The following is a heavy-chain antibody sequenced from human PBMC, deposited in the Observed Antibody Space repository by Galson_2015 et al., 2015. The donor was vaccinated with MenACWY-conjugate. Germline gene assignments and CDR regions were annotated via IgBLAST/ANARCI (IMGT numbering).Heavy chain of an antibody. CDR2: INSDGRST. V-gene: IGHV3-74*01. CDR3: ARMRYSVTWNGFDY. J-gene: IGHJ4*02. D-gene: IGHD5/OR15-5a*01. CDR1: GFTFSTYW. Sequence: FLRLSCAASGFTFSTYWMHWVRQAPGKGLVWVSRINSDGRSTSYADSVKGRFTISRDNAKNTLYLQMNSLRAEDTAVYYCARMRYSVTWNGFDYWGRGTLVTVSS.